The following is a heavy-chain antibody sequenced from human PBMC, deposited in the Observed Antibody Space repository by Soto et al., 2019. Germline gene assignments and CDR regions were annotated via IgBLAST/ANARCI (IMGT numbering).Heavy chain of an antibody. CDR1: GFTFNDYT. V-gene: IGHV3-9*01. CDR2: ISWSGTDL. CDR3: VKGLNIDYNSACFYFLY. J-gene: IGHJ4*01. D-gene: IGHD6-19*01. Sequence: GGSLRLSCAASGFTFNDYTMHWVRQTPGKGLEWVASISWSGTDLAYRDSVEGRFTISRDNAKNSLYLQMNSLRVEDTALCYCVKGLNIDYNSACFYFLYSGHGPVVSVSS.